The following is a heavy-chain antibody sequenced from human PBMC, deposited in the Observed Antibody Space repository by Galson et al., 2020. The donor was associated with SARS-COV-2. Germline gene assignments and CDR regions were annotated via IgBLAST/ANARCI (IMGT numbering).Heavy chain of an antibody. Sequence: GSLRLSCSASGFTFSSYAMSWVRQAPGKGLEWVSAFSGSVGSTYYADYVKGRFTISRDNSKNTLYLQMNSLRAEDTAVYYCASGSSGGSWRSWCDPWGQGTLVTVSS. CDR1: GFTFSSYA. CDR2: FSGSVGST. CDR3: ASGSSGGSWRSWCDP. V-gene: IGHV3-23*01. D-gene: IGHD2-15*01. J-gene: IGHJ5*02.